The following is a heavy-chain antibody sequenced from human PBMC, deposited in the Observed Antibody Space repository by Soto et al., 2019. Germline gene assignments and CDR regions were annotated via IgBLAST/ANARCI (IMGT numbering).Heavy chain of an antibody. CDR1: GFTFSNYG. D-gene: IGHD1-1*01. CDR2: IWYDGSGQ. V-gene: IGHV3-33*03. CDR3: AKDQVLREYNGHALDV. J-gene: IGHJ6*02. Sequence: QVQLVESGGGVVQPGRSLRLSCVVSGFTFSNYGMHWVRQAPGKGLEWVADIWYDGSGQRYADSVQGRFSISRDNSKNTLYLQMNSLRVEDTAVYYCAKDQVLREYNGHALDVWGQGTTVTVSS.